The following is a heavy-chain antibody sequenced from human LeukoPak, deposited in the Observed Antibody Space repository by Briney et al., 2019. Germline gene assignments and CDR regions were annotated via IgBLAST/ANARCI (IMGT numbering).Heavy chain of an antibody. Sequence: GASVKVSCKASGYTFTSYGISWVRQALGQGLEWMGWISAYNGNTNYAQKLQGRVTMTTDTSTSTAYMELRSLRSDDTAVYYCARESASYDFWSGYYHDPWGQGTLVTVSS. J-gene: IGHJ5*02. D-gene: IGHD3-3*01. CDR2: ISAYNGNT. V-gene: IGHV1-18*01. CDR1: GYTFTSYG. CDR3: ARESASYDFWSGYYHDP.